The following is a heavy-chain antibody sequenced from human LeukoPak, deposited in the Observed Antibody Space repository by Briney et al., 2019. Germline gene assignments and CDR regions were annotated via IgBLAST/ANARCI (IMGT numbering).Heavy chain of an antibody. J-gene: IGHJ3*02. CDR1: GFTFSSYA. V-gene: IGHV3-23*01. CDR2: ISGSGGNT. CDR3: ARGGVGYDFWSGYAAFDI. Sequence: PGGSLRLSCAASGFTFSSYAKYWVRQAPGKGLEWVSAISGSGGNTYYADSVKGRFTISRDNSKNTLYLQMNSLRAEDTAVYYCARGGVGYDFWSGYAAFDIWGQGTMVTVSS. D-gene: IGHD3-3*01.